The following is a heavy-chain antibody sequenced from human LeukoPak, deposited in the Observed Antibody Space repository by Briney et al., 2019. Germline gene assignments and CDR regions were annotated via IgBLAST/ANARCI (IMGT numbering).Heavy chain of an antibody. CDR3: ARGGRYCSRTSCYYYYGMDV. D-gene: IGHD2-2*01. V-gene: IGHV1-3*01. CDR1: GYTFTSYA. Sequence: ASVKVSCKASGYTFTSYAMHWVRQAPGQRLEWMGWINAGNGNTKYSQKFQGRVTITRDTSASTAYMELSSLRSEDTAVYYCARGGRYCSRTSCYYYYGMDVWGKGTTVTVSS. J-gene: IGHJ6*04. CDR2: INAGNGNT.